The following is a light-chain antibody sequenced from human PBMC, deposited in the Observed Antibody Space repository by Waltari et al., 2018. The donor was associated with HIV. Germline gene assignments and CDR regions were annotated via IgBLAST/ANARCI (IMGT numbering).Light chain of an antibody. CDR3: QQRSNWPPRT. V-gene: IGKV3-11*01. CDR2: DAS. Sequence: EIVLTQSPATLSLCPGERVTLSCRASQRVSSYLAWYQQKPGQAPRLLIYDASNRATGIPARFSGSGSGTDFTLTISSLQPEDFAVYYCQQRSNWPPRTFGQGTKLEIK. CDR1: QRVSSY. J-gene: IGKJ2*01.